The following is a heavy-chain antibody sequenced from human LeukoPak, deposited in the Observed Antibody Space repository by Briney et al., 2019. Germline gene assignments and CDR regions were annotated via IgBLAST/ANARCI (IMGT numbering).Heavy chain of an antibody. V-gene: IGHV3-7*03. Sequence: GGSLRLSCVASGFPFSSYWMTWVRQAPGKGLEWVANIKQDGSKKSYVDSVKGRFTISRDNAKNSLYLQMNSLRAEDTAVYYCATYYGDYEYYWGQGTLVTVSS. D-gene: IGHD4-17*01. CDR1: GFPFSSYW. CDR2: IKQDGSKK. CDR3: ATYYGDYEYY. J-gene: IGHJ4*02.